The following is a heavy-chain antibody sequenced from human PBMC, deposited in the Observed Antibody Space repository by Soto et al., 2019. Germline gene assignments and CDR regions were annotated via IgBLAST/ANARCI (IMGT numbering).Heavy chain of an antibody. CDR2: INPKSGGT. CDR3: ARGGTFAYDTSGYSVY. V-gene: IGHV1-2*02. J-gene: IGHJ4*02. D-gene: IGHD3-22*01. Sequence: ASVKVSCKTSGYTFSAYYMHWVRQAPGQGLEWMGWINPKSGGTLYAQKFQGRVTMTRDTSISTAYMELSRLRSDDTAVYYCARGGTFAYDTSGYSVYWGLGTLVTVSS. CDR1: GYTFSAYY.